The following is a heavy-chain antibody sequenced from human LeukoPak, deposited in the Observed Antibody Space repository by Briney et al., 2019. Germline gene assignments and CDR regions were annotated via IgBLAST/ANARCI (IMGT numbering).Heavy chain of an antibody. CDR3: ARDASSSPYYYYYYMDV. CDR2: ISAYNGNT. V-gene: IGHV1-18*03. CDR1: GYTFTSYG. D-gene: IGHD6-13*01. J-gene: IGHJ6*03. Sequence: ASVKVSCKASGYTFTSYGISWVRQAPGQGLEWMGWISAYNGNTNYAQKLQGRVTMTTDTSTSTAYMELSSLRSEDMAVYYCARDASSSPYYYYYYMDVWGKGTTVTVSS.